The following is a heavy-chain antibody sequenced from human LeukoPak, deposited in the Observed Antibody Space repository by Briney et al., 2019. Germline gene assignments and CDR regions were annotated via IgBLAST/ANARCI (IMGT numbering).Heavy chain of an antibody. D-gene: IGHD4-11*01. CDR3: ARDRDYSNYAGFDY. Sequence: GGSLRLSCAASGFTFSSYAMHWVRQAPGKGLEWVAVISYDGSNKYYADSVKGRFTISRDNSKNTLCLQMNSLRAEDTAVYYCARDRDYSNYAGFDYWGQGTLVTVSS. CDR1: GFTFSSYA. CDR2: ISYDGSNK. V-gene: IGHV3-30*04. J-gene: IGHJ4*02.